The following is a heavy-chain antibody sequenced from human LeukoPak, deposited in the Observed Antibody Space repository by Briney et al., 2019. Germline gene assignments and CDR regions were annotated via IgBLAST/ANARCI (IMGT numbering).Heavy chain of an antibody. D-gene: IGHD3-10*01. J-gene: IGHJ5*02. CDR1: GGSISGYY. CDR3: ARDLGYYGSGGSDWFDP. CDR2: IYYSGST. V-gene: IGHV4-59*01. Sequence: PSETLSLTCTVSGGSISGYYWSWIRQPPGKGLEWIGYIYYSGSTNYNPSLKSRVTISIETSKNQSSLKLSSVTAADTAVYYCARDLGYYGSGGSDWFDPWGQGILVTVSS.